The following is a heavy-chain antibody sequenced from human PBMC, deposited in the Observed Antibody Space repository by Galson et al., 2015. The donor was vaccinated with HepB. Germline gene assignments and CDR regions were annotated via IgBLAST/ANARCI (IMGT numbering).Heavy chain of an antibody. CDR3: ARETYYYDSSGYYYVEGFDHWGQRFDY. CDR2: INRNGVST. D-gene: IGHD3-22*01. CDR1: GFTFDDYG. Sequence: SLRLSCAASGFTFDDYGMSWVRQVPGKGLEWVSGINRNGVSTRYADFEKGRFTISRDNAKNSLYLQMNSLRAEDTALYYCARETYYYDSSGYYYVEGFDHWGQRFDYWGQGTLVTVSS. J-gene: IGHJ4*02. V-gene: IGHV3-20*04.